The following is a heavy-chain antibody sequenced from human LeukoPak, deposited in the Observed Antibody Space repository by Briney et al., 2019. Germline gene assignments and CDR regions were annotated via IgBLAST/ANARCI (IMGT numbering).Heavy chain of an antibody. CDR2: IYTSGST. CDR1: GGSISSGSYY. D-gene: IGHD3-10*01. J-gene: IGHJ4*02. CDR3: AKGSDPFRWFGEFNVKLPRPIRHYYFDS. V-gene: IGHV4-61*02. Sequence: SQTLSLTCTVSGGSISSGSYYWSWIRLPAGKGLEWMGRIYTSGSTNYNPSLKSRVTISVDTSKNQFSLKLSSVTAADTAVYYCAKGSDPFRWFGEFNVKLPRPIRHYYFDSWGQGTLVTVSS.